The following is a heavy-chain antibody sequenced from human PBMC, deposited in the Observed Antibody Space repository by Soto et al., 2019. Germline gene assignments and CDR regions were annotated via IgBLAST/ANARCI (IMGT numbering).Heavy chain of an antibody. CDR1: GGTFSSYT. J-gene: IGHJ4*02. CDR2: IIPILGIA. Sequence: QVQLVQSGAEVKKPGSSVKVSCKASGGTFSSYTISWVRQAPGQGLEWMGRIIPILGIANYAQKFQGRVTITADKSQSTAYMELRSMRSEDTAVYYCTREGVTTVTTWLDYWGQGTLVTVSS. D-gene: IGHD4-17*01. V-gene: IGHV1-69*08. CDR3: TREGVTTVTTWLDY.